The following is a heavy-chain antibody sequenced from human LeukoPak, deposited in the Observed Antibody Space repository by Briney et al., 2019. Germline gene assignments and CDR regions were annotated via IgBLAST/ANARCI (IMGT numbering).Heavy chain of an antibody. CDR2: ISYDGSNK. J-gene: IGHJ6*02. D-gene: IGHD1-1*01. CDR3: ARDQAWNRPYYYYGMDV. V-gene: IGHV3-30-3*01. CDR1: GFIFSSYA. Sequence: GRSLRLSCAASGFIFSSYAMHWVRQAPGKGLEWVAVISYDGSNKYYADSVKGRFTISRDNSKNTLYLQMNSLRAEDTAVYYCARDQAWNRPYYYYGMDVWGQGTTVTVSS.